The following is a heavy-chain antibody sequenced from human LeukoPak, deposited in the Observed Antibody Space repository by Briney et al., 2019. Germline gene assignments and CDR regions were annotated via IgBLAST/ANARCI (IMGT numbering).Heavy chain of an antibody. CDR2: INHSGST. J-gene: IGHJ4*02. CDR1: GGSFSGYY. CDR3: ARDYYYDSSDY. D-gene: IGHD3-22*01. V-gene: IGHV4-34*01. Sequence: SETLSLTCAVYGGSFSGYYWSWIRQPPGKGLEWIGEINHSGSTNYNPSPKSRVTMSVDTSKNQFSLKLSSVTAADTAVYYCARDYYYDSSDYWGQGTLVTVSS.